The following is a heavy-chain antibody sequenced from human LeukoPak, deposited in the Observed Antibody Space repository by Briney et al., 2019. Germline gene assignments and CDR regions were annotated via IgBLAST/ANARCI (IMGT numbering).Heavy chain of an antibody. CDR2: INSDGSEG. Sequence: GGSLRLSCAVSGFTFSGFWMSWSRQAPGKGLKWVASINSDGSEGYYADVVKGRFTISRDNAKNSLYLQINSLRAEDTAVYYCARSSYSSSSSVWGQGTMVTVSS. D-gene: IGHD6-6*01. J-gene: IGHJ3*01. CDR1: GFTFSGFW. V-gene: IGHV3-7*03. CDR3: ARSSYSSSSSV.